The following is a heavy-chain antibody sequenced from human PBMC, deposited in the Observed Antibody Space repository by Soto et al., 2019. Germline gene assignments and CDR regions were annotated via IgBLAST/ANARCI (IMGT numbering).Heavy chain of an antibody. D-gene: IGHD2-15*01. CDR3: ASSQNYFCGGSCYPHYYYGMDV. V-gene: IGHV3-11*01. Sequence: GGSLRLSCAASGFTFSDYYMSCISQAPGKGLEWVSYISSSGSTIYYADSVKGRFTISRDNAKNSLYLQMNSLRAEDTAVYYCASSQNYFCGGSCYPHYYYGMDVWGQGTTVTVSS. CDR2: ISSSGSTI. CDR1: GFTFSDYY. J-gene: IGHJ6*02.